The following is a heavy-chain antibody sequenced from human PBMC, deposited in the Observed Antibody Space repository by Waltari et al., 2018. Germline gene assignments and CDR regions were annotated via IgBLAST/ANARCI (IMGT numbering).Heavy chain of an antibody. D-gene: IGHD2-2*01. CDR2: ISSSGSTI. CDR1: GFTFSDYY. V-gene: IGHV3-11*04. Sequence: QVQLVESGGGLVKPGGSLRLSCAASGFTFSDYYMSWIRQAPGKGLEWVSYISSSGSTIYYADSVKGRFTISRDNAKNSLYLQMNSLRVEDTAIYYCARNLEDFYCTTTNCFMDYWGQGTLVTVSS. CDR3: ARNLEDFYCTTTNCFMDY. J-gene: IGHJ4*02.